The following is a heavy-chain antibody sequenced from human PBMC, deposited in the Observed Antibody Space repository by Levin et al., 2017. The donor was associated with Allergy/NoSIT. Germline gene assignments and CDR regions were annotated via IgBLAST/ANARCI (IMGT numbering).Heavy chain of an antibody. J-gene: IGHJ4*02. CDR2: INWNGGST. CDR3: ARVVYNGSSYYFDY. D-gene: IGHD1-26*01. CDR1: GFIFDNYG. V-gene: IGHV3-20*01. Sequence: GESLKISCAASGFIFDNYGMSWVRQAPGKGLEWVSGINWNGGSTGYADSVKGRFTISRDNAKNSLYLQMNSLGAEDTALYHCARVVYNGSSYYFDYWGQGTLVTVSS.